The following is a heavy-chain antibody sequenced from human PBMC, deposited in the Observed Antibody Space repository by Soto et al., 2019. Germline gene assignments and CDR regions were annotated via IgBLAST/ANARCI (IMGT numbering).Heavy chain of an antibody. J-gene: IGHJ6*02. CDR3: ARAVTLVRGINPYSYGLDV. CDR2: ISGGGGST. Sequence: GGSLRLSCAVSGFPFSSYVMTWVRQAPGKGLEWVSVISGGGGSTNYAESVKGRFTISRDNSENTLYLQMNSLRAEDTAVYYCARAVTLVRGINPYSYGLDVWGQGTTVTVSS. D-gene: IGHD3-10*01. CDR1: GFPFSSYV. V-gene: IGHV3-23*01.